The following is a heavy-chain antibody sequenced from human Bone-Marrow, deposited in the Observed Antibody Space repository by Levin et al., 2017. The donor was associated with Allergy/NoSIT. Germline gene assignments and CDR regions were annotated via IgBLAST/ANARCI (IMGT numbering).Heavy chain of an antibody. J-gene: IGHJ4*02. CDR3: ARGWFEELLSD. CDR1: GFTVSSNY. V-gene: IGHV3-53*01. D-gene: IGHD3-10*01. CDR2: IYSGGST. Sequence: AGGSLRLSCAASGFTVSSNYMSWFRQAPGKGPEWVSVIYSGGSTYYADSVKGRFTISRDNSKNTLYLQMNRLLAEDTAVYYCARGWFEELLSDWGQGTLVAVSS.